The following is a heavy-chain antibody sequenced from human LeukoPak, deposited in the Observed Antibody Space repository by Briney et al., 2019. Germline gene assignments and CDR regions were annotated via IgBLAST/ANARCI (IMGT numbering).Heavy chain of an antibody. CDR3: AKVAIDSSGYYPYFDY. CDR2: ISGSGGST. V-gene: IGHV3-23*01. CDR1: RFTFSSYA. Sequence: PGGSLRLSCAASRFTFSSYAMSWVRQAPGKGLEWVSGISGSGGSTYHADSVKDRFTISRDNSKNTLYLQMNSLRAEDTAVYYCAKVAIDSSGYYPYFDYWGQGTLVTVSS. D-gene: IGHD3-22*01. J-gene: IGHJ4*02.